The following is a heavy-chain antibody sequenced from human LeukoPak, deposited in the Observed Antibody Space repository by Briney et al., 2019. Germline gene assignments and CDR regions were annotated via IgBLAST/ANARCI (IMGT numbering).Heavy chain of an antibody. D-gene: IGHD5-18*01. J-gene: IGHJ4*02. CDR1: GGSISSYY. CDR3: ARVVLGYSYGPLDY. Sequence: RPSETLSLTCTVSGGSISSYYWGWIRQPPGKGLEWIGYIYYSGSTNYNPSLKSRVTISVDTSKNQFSLKLSSVTAADTAVYYCARVVLGYSYGPLDYWGQGTLVTVSS. V-gene: IGHV4-59*01. CDR2: IYYSGST.